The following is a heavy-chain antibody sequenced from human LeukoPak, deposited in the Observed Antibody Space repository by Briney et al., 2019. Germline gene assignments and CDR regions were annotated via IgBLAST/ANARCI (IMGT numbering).Heavy chain of an antibody. V-gene: IGHV1-8*01. CDR2: MNPNSGNT. D-gene: IGHD1-26*01. CDR1: GYTFTSYD. CDR3: ARDLIVGATLAGGHDAFDI. J-gene: IGHJ3*02. Sequence: EASVKVSCKASGYTFTSYDINWVRQATGQGLEWMGWMNPNSGNTGYAQKFQGRVTITTDTSTRTAYMDLRSLRSDDTAVYYCARDLIVGATLAGGHDAFDIWGQGTMVTVSS.